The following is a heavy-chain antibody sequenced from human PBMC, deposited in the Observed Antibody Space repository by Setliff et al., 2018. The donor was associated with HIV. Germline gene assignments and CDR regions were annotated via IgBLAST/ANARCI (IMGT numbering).Heavy chain of an antibody. D-gene: IGHD3-22*01. J-gene: IGHJ4*02. V-gene: IGHV1-69*06. Sequence: SVKVSCKASGYSFTTYGISWVRQAPGQGLEWMGRIIPISGTTNYAQTFQGRVTITADKSSSTVYMELSSLRFEDTAVYYCARDGNYYDSSAYYHPPFDYWGQGTLVTVSS. CDR1: GYSFTTYG. CDR2: IIPISGTT. CDR3: ARDGNYYDSSAYYHPPFDY.